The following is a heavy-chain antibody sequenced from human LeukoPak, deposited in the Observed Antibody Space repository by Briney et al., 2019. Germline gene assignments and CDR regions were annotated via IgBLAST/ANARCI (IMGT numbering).Heavy chain of an antibody. V-gene: IGHV1-8*01. CDR1: GYTFTSYD. Sequence: ASVKVSCKASGYTFTSYDINWVRQATGLGLEWMGWMNPNSGNTGYAQKFQGRVTMTRNTSISTAYMELSSLRSEDTAVYYCARGLPGDHLCDYWGQGTPVTVSS. CDR2: MNPNSGNT. D-gene: IGHD3-10*01. CDR3: ARGLPGDHLCDY. J-gene: IGHJ4*02.